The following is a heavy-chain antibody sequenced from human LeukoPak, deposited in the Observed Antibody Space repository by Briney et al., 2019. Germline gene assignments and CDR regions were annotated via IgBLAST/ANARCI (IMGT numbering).Heavy chain of an antibody. V-gene: IGHV3-7*03. D-gene: IGHD3-22*01. CDR2: IKEDGSER. CDR1: AFIFSGHW. CDR3: AKGQNYYDSSAFDY. J-gene: IGHJ4*02. Sequence: PGGSLRLSCEGSAFIFSGHWMNWVRQTPGKGLEWVASIKEDGSERQYVDSVKGRFSISRDNTKGSLFLQLNSLRAEDTAVYYCAKGQNYYDSSAFDYWGQGTLVTVSS.